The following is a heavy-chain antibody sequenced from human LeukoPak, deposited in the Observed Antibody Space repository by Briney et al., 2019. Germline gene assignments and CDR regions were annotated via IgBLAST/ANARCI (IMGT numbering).Heavy chain of an antibody. D-gene: IGHD5-18*01. V-gene: IGHV4-30-4*01. CDR3: ARWGSSGGYSYYGDY. Sequence: PSETLSLTCTVSGGSISSGDYYWSWIRQPPGKGLEWIGYIYYSGSTYYNPSLKSRVTISVATSKNQFSLKLSSVTAADTAVYYCARWGSSGGYSYYGDYWGQGTLVTVSS. J-gene: IGHJ4*02. CDR2: IYYSGST. CDR1: GGSISSGDYY.